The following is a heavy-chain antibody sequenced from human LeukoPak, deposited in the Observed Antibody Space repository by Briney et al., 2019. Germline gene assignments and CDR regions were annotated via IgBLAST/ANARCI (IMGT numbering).Heavy chain of an antibody. J-gene: IGHJ5*02. Sequence: KAGGSLRLSCVAPGFTFSFYTMNWVRQAPGQGLEWVSSISSYSHYLYYADSVKGRFTISRDNAKNSVYLEMNSLRAEDTAVYFCARDLRPDVPTAPTPDSWGQGTLVTVSS. D-gene: IGHD2-21*02. CDR1: GFTFSFYT. V-gene: IGHV3-21*06. CDR3: ARDLRPDVPTAPTPDS. CDR2: ISSYSHYL.